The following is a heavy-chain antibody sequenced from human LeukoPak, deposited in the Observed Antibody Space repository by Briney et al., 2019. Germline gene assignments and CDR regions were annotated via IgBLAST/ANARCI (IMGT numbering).Heavy chain of an antibody. J-gene: IGHJ4*02. V-gene: IGHV3-23*01. D-gene: IGHD3-10*01. CDR1: GFTFTRYG. CDR3: AKDLPAYGSGSFSPFDY. CDR2: IINSGHST. Sequence: GGTLRLSCAASGFTFTRYGMSWVRQAPGKGLEWVSGIINSGHSTFYADSVKGRFTISRDNSKNTLSLQMNSLRAEDTAVYYCAKDLPAYGSGSFSPFDYWGQGTLVTVSS.